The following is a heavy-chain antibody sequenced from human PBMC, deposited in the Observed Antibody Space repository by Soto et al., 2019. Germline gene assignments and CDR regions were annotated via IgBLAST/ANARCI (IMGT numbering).Heavy chain of an antibody. CDR2: ISASGGSR. CDR1: GFTFNSYG. Sequence: EVQLLESGGGLVQPGGSLRLSCAVSGFTFNSYGMSWVRQAPGKGLEWVSAISASGGSRYYADSVKGRFTISRDNSKNTLCLQMNSLSAEDTAVYYCARRYYYDGSGPYGMDVWGQGTTVTVSS. J-gene: IGHJ6*02. D-gene: IGHD3-22*01. V-gene: IGHV3-23*01. CDR3: ARRYYYDGSGPYGMDV.